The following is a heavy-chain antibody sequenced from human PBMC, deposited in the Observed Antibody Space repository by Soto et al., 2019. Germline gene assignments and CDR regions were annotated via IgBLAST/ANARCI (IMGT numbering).Heavy chain of an antibody. V-gene: IGHV3-30-3*01. D-gene: IGHD7-27*01. Sequence: GGSLRLSCAASGFTFSSYAMHWVRQAPGKGLEWVAVISYDGSNKYYADSVKGRFTISRDNTKNSLYLQMNSLRAEDTALYYCARESNAHFDYWGQGTMVTVSS. CDR3: ARESNAHFDY. J-gene: IGHJ4*02. CDR1: GFTFSSYA. CDR2: ISYDGSNK.